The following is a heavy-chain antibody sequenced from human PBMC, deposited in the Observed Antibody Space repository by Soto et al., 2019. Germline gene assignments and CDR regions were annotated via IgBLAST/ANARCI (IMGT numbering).Heavy chain of an antibody. Sequence: PGGSLRLSCAASGFTFSSYAMSWVRQAPGKGLEWVSAISGSGGSTYYADSVKGRFTISRDNSKNTLYLQMNSLRAEDTAVYYCAKTIAARYYYYGMDVWGQGTTVTVSS. V-gene: IGHV3-23*01. CDR2: ISGSGGST. D-gene: IGHD6-13*01. CDR1: GFTFSSYA. CDR3: AKTIAARYYYYGMDV. J-gene: IGHJ6*02.